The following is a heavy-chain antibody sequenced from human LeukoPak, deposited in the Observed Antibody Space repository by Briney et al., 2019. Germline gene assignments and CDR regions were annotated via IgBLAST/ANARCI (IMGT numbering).Heavy chain of an antibody. D-gene: IGHD5-24*01. CDR3: ARAEVGDGYNNFDY. CDR1: GFTFSSYE. V-gene: IGHV3-30*04. Sequence: GGSLRLSCAASGFTFSSYEMNWVRQAPGKGLEWVAVISYDGSNKYYADSVKGRFTISRDNSKNTLYLQMNSLRAEDTAVYYCARAEVGDGYNNFDYWGQGTLVTVSS. CDR2: ISYDGSNK. J-gene: IGHJ4*02.